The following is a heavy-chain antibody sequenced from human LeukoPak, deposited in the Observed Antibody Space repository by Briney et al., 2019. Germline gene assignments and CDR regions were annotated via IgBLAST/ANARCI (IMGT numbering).Heavy chain of an antibody. J-gene: IGHJ4*02. V-gene: IGHV4-38-2*02. D-gene: IGHD1-26*01. Sequence: PSETLSLTCAVSGYSISSGYYWGWIRQPPGNGLEWIGSIYHSGSTYYNPSLKSRVTISVDTSKNQFSLKLSSVTAADTAVYYCARDIGNGGSFSFDYWGQGTLVTVSS. CDR2: IYHSGST. CDR1: GYSISSGYY. CDR3: ARDIGNGGSFSFDY.